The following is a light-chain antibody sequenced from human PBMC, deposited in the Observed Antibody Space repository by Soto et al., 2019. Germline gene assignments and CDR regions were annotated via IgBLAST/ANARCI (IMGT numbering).Light chain of an antibody. V-gene: IGKV3-20*01. J-gene: IGKJ1*01. CDR2: GAS. CDR3: QQYGSSPWT. CDR1: QSVSSSY. Sequence: EIVLTQSPGTLSLSPGERATLSCRASQSVSSSYLAWYQQKPGQAPRLLIYGASSRATGIPDRFSVSGAGTDFTLTIRRLEPEDCAVYYCQQYGSSPWTFGQGTKVE.